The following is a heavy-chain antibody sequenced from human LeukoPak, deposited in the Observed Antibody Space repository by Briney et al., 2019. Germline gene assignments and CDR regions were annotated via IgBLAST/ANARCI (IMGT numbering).Heavy chain of an antibody. V-gene: IGHV1-69*04. CDR2: IIPILGIA. CDR1: GGTFSSYA. CDR3: ARSRYDSSGYLY. Sequence: SVKVSCTASGGTFSSYAISWVRQAPGQGLEWMGRIIPILGIANYAQKFQGRVTITADKSTSTAYMELSSLRSEDTAVYYCARSRYDSSGYLYWGQGTLDPVSS. J-gene: IGHJ4*02. D-gene: IGHD3-22*01.